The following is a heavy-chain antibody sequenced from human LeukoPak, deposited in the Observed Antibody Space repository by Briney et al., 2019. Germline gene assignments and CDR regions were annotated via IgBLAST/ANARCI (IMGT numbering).Heavy chain of an antibody. J-gene: IGHJ4*02. V-gene: IGHV4-34*01. D-gene: IGHD6-19*01. CDR3: ARHPVAGTEFDY. CDR1: GGSFSGDY. Sequence: KPSETLTLTCAVYGGSFSGDYWSWIRQPPGKWLEWIGDINRSGRAVYNTSLKSRVIISVDTSKNQFSLKLSSVTAADTAVYYCARHPVAGTEFDYWGQGTLVTVSS. CDR2: INRSGRA.